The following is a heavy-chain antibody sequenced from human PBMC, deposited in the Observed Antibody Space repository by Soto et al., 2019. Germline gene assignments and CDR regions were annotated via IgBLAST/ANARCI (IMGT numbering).Heavy chain of an antibody. CDR2: ISAYNGNA. J-gene: IGHJ6*02. CDR3: ARQDYYSGMDV. Sequence: ASVKVSCKASGYTFTSYFITWVRQAPGQGLEWMGWISAYNGNANYAQMLQGRVTMTTDTSTSTAYMELRSLRSDDTAVYYCARQDYYSGMDVWGQGTTVTVSS. CDR1: GYTFTSYF. V-gene: IGHV1-18*01.